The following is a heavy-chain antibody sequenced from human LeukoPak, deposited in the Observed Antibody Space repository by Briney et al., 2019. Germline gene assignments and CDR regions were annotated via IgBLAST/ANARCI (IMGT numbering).Heavy chain of an antibody. V-gene: IGHV1-18*01. CDR3: ARGGYYGSGSFPDH. Sequence: ASVKVSCKASGYSFGSFGINWVRQAPGQGLEWMGWISAYNGNTNYAQKVQGRVTMTTDTSTSTAYMDLRSLRSDDTAVYYCARGGYYGSGSFPDHWGQGTLVTVSS. D-gene: IGHD3-10*01. CDR1: GYSFGSFG. CDR2: ISAYNGNT. J-gene: IGHJ5*02.